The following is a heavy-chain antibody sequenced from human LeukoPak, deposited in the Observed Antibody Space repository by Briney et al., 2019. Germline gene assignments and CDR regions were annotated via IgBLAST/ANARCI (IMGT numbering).Heavy chain of an antibody. Sequence: KPSETLSLTCAVYGGSFSGYYWSWIRQPPGKGLEWIGEINHSGSTNYNPSLKSRVTISVDTSKNQFSLKLSSVTAADTAVYYCARECITGTTRHFDYWGQGTLVTVSS. V-gene: IGHV4-34*01. CDR3: ARECITGTTRHFDY. CDR1: GGSFSGYY. J-gene: IGHJ4*02. CDR2: INHSGST. D-gene: IGHD1-7*01.